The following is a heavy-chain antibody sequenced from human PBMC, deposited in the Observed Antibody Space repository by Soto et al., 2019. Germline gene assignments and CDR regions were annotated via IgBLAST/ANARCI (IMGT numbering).Heavy chain of an antibody. CDR3: ARIFEVVVAATGPLDY. D-gene: IGHD2-15*01. Sequence: RLSCAASGFTFSSYWMSWVRQAPGKGLEWVANIKQDGSEKYYVDSVKGRFTISRDNAKNSLYLQVNSLRVEDTAIYYCARIFEVVVAATGPLDYWGQGTLVTVSS. CDR2: IKQDGSEK. V-gene: IGHV3-7*01. CDR1: GFTFSSYW. J-gene: IGHJ4*02.